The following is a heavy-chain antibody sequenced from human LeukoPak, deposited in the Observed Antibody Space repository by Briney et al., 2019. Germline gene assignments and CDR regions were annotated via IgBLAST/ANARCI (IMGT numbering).Heavy chain of an antibody. Sequence: GASVKVSCKASGGTFSSYAISWVRQAPGQGLEWMGGIIPIFGTANYAQKFQGRVTITADESTSTAYMELSSLRSEDTAVYYCARDQMELMVYVALYGMDVWGQGTTVTVSS. V-gene: IGHV1-69*13. CDR3: ARDQMELMVYVALYGMDV. CDR1: GGTFSSYA. D-gene: IGHD2-8*01. CDR2: IIPIFGTA. J-gene: IGHJ6*02.